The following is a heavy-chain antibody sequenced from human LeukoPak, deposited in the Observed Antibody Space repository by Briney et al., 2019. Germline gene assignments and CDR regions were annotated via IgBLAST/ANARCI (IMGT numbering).Heavy chain of an antibody. CDR2: ISYDGSNK. CDR3: ARTEGGDYGGKGNYFDY. J-gene: IGHJ4*02. V-gene: IGHV3-30*03. CDR1: GFTFSSYG. D-gene: IGHD4-23*01. Sequence: QTGGSLRLSCAASGFTFSSYGMHWVRQAPGKGLEWVAVISYDGSNKYYADSVKGRFTISRDNSKNTLYLQMNSLRAEDTAVYYCARTEGGDYGGKGNYFDYWGQGTLVTVSS.